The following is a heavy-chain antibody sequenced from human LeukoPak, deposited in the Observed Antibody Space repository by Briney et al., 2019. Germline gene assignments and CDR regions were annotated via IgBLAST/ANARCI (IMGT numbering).Heavy chain of an antibody. J-gene: IGHJ5*02. CDR2: MNPNSGNT. CDR1: GYTFTSYD. D-gene: IGHD6-19*01. CDR3: ARRIGTAVAPVP. Sequence: ASVKVSCKASGYTFTSYDINWVRQATGHGLEWMGWMNPNSGNTGYAQKFQGRVTMTRNTSISTAYMELSSLRSEDTAVYYCARRIGTAVAPVPWGQGTLVTVSS. V-gene: IGHV1-8*01.